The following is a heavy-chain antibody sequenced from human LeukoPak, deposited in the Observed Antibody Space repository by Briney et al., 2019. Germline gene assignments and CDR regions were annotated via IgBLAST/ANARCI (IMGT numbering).Heavy chain of an antibody. Sequence: PGGSLRLSCAASGFTFSSYSMNWVRQAPGKGLEWVSSISSSSSYIYYADSAKGRFTISRDNARNSVYLQMNSLTAEDTAIYYCARVKWELPAYNGLNVWGQGTTVTVSS. J-gene: IGHJ6*02. CDR3: ARVKWELPAYNGLNV. CDR1: GFTFSSYS. V-gene: IGHV3-21*01. CDR2: ISSSSSYI. D-gene: IGHD1-26*01.